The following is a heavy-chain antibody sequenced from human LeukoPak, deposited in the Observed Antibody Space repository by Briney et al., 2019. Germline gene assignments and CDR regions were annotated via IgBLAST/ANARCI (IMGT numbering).Heavy chain of an antibody. CDR3: ARDSDFGCSGSSCYSWVY. J-gene: IGHJ4*02. CDR1: GYTFTAYY. D-gene: IGHD2-15*01. CDR2: INPNSGGS. V-gene: IGHV1-2*06. Sequence: ASVKVSCKASGYTFTAYYVHWVRQAPGQGLEWMGRINPNSGGSNFAQKFQGRVTMTRDTSINTVYMELSSLRSDDTAVYYCARDSDFGCSGSSCYSWVYWGQGTLVTVSP.